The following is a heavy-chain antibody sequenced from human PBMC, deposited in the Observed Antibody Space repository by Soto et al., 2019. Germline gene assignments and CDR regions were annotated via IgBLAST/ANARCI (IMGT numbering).Heavy chain of an antibody. CDR2: INSDGSST. J-gene: IGHJ4*02. CDR1: GFTFSSYW. V-gene: IGHV3-74*01. D-gene: IGHD5-12*01. CDR3: ARVPANGLGGYPFDY. Sequence: GGSLRLSCAASGFTFSSYWMHWVRQAPGKGLVWVSRINSDGSSTSYADSVKGRFTISRDNAKNTLYLQMNSLRAEDTAVYYCARVPANGLGGYPFDYWGQGTLVTVSS.